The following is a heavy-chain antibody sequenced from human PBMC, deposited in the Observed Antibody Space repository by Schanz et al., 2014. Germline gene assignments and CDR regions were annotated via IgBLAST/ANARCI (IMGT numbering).Heavy chain of an antibody. CDR3: AKDSTHIDIVLVQTAIDY. Sequence: QVQLVESGGGLVKPGGSLRLSCAASGFTFSSYGMHWVRQAPGKGLEWVAAMSYDGSIKYYGDSVKGRFTISRDNSKNTLYLHMNTLRSEDTAVYYCAKDSTHIDIVLVQTAIDYWGQGTLVTVSS. CDR1: GFTFSSYG. V-gene: IGHV3-30*02. D-gene: IGHD2-2*01. CDR2: MSYDGSIK. J-gene: IGHJ4*02.